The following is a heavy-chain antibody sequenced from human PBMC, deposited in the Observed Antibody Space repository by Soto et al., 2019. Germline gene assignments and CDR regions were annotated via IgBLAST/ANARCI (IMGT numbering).Heavy chain of an antibody. CDR2: IRSKAYGGTT. CDR3: TRSLMITFGGVIVPYYYYGMDV. J-gene: IGHJ6*02. Sequence: EVQLVESGGGLVKPGWSLRLSCTASGFTFGDYAMSWFRQAPGKGLEWVGFIRSKAYGGTTEYAASVKGRFTISRDDSKSIAYLQMNSLKTEDTAVYYCTRSLMITFGGVIVPYYYYGMDVWGQGTTVTVSS. CDR1: GFTFGDYA. V-gene: IGHV3-49*05. D-gene: IGHD3-16*02.